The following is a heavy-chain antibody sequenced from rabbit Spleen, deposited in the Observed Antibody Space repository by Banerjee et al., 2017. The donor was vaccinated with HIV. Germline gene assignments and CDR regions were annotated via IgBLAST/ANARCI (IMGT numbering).Heavy chain of an antibody. V-gene: IGHV1S40*01. D-gene: IGHD2-1*01. Sequence: QSLEESGGDLVKPGASLTLTCTASGVSFSFNSYMCWVRQAPGKGPEWIACIEGGSSGFSYFASWAKGRFTISKTSSTTVTLQMTSLTAADTATYFCARGSATMTMVITGFYFNLWGPGTLVTVS. CDR3: ARGSATMTMVITGFYFNL. CDR1: GVSFSFNSY. J-gene: IGHJ4*01. CDR2: IEGGSSGFS.